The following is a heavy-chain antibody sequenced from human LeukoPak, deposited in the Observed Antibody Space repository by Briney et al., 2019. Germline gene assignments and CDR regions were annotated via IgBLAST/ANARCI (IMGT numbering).Heavy chain of an antibody. CDR1: GFTFSSYE. CDR3: ARDIVLMVGFWDY. V-gene: IGHV3-48*03. CDR2: ISSSGSSI. Sequence: SGGSLRLSCAASGFTFSSYEMNWVRQAPGGGLEWVSYISSSGSSIHYADSVKGRFTISRDNAKNSLYLQMNSLRAEDTAVYYCARDIVLMVGFWDYWGQGTLVTVSS. D-gene: IGHD2-8*01. J-gene: IGHJ4*02.